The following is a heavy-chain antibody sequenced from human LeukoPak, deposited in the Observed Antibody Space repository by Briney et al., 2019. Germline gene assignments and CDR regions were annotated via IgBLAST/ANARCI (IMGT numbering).Heavy chain of an antibody. CDR1: GGSFSGYY. J-gene: IGHJ5*02. V-gene: IGHV4-34*01. CDR2: IHHSGST. Sequence: PSETLSLTCAVYGGSFSGYYWSWIRQPPGKGLEGIGEIHHSGSTNYNPSLKSRVTISVDTSKNQFSLKLSSVTAADTAVYYCARALLYGSGRRNWFDPWGQGTLVTVSS. D-gene: IGHD3-10*01. CDR3: ARALLYGSGRRNWFDP.